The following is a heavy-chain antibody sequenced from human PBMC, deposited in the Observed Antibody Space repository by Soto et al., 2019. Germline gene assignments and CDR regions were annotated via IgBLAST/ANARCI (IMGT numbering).Heavy chain of an antibody. J-gene: IGHJ4*02. V-gene: IGHV1-46*01. CDR1: GYFFASYS. Sequence: QVQLVQSGAEVKKPGASVKVSCKASGYFFASYSMHWVRQAPGQGLEWMGRINPSVGSTSYVEKFQGRVTRTRDTSTSTVYMELSSLGSEDTAVYYCARESAGRDEFESSGDFDYWGQGTLVTVSS. D-gene: IGHD3-22*01. CDR2: INPSVGST. CDR3: ARESAGRDEFESSGDFDY.